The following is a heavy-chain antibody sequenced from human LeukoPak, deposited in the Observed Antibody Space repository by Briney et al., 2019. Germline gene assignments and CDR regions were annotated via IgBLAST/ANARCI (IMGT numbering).Heavy chain of an antibody. D-gene: IGHD4-23*01. Sequence: SVKVSCKASGYIFTTYGISWVRQAPGQGLEWMGGIIPIFGTANYAQKFQGRVTITADKSTSTAYMELSSLRSEDTAVYYCARRAVRNGGNSVGFDPWGQGTLVTVSS. CDR1: GYIFTTYG. CDR2: IIPIFGTA. V-gene: IGHV1-69*06. J-gene: IGHJ5*02. CDR3: ARRAVRNGGNSVGFDP.